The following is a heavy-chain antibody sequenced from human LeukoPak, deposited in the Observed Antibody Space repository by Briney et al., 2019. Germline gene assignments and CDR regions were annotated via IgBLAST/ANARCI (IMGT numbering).Heavy chain of an antibody. CDR1: GFTFSAYS. CDR2: IASNGGNT. J-gene: IGHJ4*02. CDR3: AKGNRFGSGSYSEY. V-gene: IGHV3-23*01. D-gene: IGHD3-10*01. Sequence: PGGSLRLSCAASGFTFSAYSMTWVRQAPGKGLEWVSLIASNGGNTYYADSVKGRFTVSRDTPKNTLYLQMNSLRIDDTAVYYCAKGNRFGSGSYSEYWGQGTLVTVSS.